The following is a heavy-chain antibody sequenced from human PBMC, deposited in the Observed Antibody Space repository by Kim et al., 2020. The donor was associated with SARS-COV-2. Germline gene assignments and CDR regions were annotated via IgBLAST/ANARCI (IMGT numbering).Heavy chain of an antibody. CDR3: ARGGQSYTVFDY. V-gene: IGHV3-48*03. J-gene: IGHJ4*02. D-gene: IGHD1-26*01. Sequence: YHADSVKGRFTISRDNAKNSLYLQMNGLRAEDTAVYYCARGGQSYTVFDYWGQGTLVTVSS.